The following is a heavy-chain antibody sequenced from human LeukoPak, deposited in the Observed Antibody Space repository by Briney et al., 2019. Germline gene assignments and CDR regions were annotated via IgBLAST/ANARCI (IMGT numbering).Heavy chain of an antibody. D-gene: IGHD3-10*01. V-gene: IGHV5-51*01. Sequence: GESLKISCKGSGYSFTNYWIGWVRQMPGKGLEWMGIIYPGDSDTRYSPSFQDQVTISADKSISTAYLQGSSLKASDTAMYYCARQRFTMRAYAGNWFDPWGQGTLVTVSS. CDR3: ARQRFTMRAYAGNWFDP. CDR2: IYPGDSDT. J-gene: IGHJ5*02. CDR1: GYSFTNYW.